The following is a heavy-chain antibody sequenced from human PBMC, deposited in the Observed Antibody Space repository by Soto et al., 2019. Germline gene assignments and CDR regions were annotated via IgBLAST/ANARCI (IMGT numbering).Heavy chain of an antibody. D-gene: IGHD3-10*01. J-gene: IGHJ6*02. CDR2: IYSGGNT. Sequence: PGGSLRLSCAASGFIVSSNYMSWVRQAPGKGLEWVSVIYSGGNTYYADSVKGRFTISRDNSKNTLYLQMNSLRVEDTAVYYCASDLSGRADVWGQGTTVTVSS. V-gene: IGHV3-53*01. CDR3: ASDLSGRADV. CDR1: GFIVSSNY.